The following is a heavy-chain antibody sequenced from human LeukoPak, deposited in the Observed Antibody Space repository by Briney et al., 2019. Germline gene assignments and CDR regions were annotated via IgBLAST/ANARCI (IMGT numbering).Heavy chain of an antibody. Sequence: PSETLSLTCTVSGGSISDYYWSWIRQPPGKGLEWIGYIYYSGSTTYNPSLKSRVTMSVDTAKNQFSLKLRSVTAADTAVYYCARGDFCSSSSCYLRPMDVRGQGTTVTVSS. CDR1: GGSISDYY. CDR2: IYYSGST. V-gene: IGHV4-59*01. CDR3: ARGDFCSSSSCYLRPMDV. D-gene: IGHD2-2*01. J-gene: IGHJ6*02.